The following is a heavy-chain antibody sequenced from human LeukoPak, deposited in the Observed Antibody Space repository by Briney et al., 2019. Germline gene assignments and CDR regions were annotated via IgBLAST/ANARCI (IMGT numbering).Heavy chain of an antibody. D-gene: IGHD2-2*01. J-gene: IGHJ6*02. CDR2: ISAYNGNT. Sequence: ASVKVSCKASGYTFTSYSISWVRQAPGQGLEWMGWISAYNGNTNYAQKLQGRVTMTTDTSTSTAYMELRSLRSDDTAVYYCARVALYCSSTSCYGMKLPYYYGMDVWGQGTTVTVSS. CDR3: ARVALYCSSTSCYGMKLPYYYGMDV. CDR1: GYTFTSYS. V-gene: IGHV1-18*01.